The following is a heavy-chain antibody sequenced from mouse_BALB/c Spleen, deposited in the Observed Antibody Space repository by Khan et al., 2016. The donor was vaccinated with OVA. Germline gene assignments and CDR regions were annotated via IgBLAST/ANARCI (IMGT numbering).Heavy chain of an antibody. J-gene: IGHJ4*01. D-gene: IGHD1-1*01. CDR3: ASEDYYGRTCYAMDY. Sequence: DLVKPGASVTLSCKASGYTFTSYWINWIRQRPGQGLEWIGLISPGSGSTYYSAMFKGMATLTVDTSSRTVYILLSSLSSEDAAVYFCASEDYYGRTCYAMDYWGQGTSVTVSS. CDR1: GYTFTSYW. V-gene: IGHV1S41*01. CDR2: ISPGSGST.